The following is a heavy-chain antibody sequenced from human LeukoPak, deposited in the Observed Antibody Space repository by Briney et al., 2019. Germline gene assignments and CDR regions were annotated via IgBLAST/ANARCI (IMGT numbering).Heavy chain of an antibody. V-gene: IGHV1-69*13. CDR2: IIPIFGTA. J-gene: IGHJ4*02. CDR3: ARVGAYCTSTSCLDY. Sequence: SVKVSCKASGGTFSSYAISWVRQAPGQGLEWMGGIIPIFGTANYAQKFQGRVTITADESTSTAYMELRSLTSDDTAVYYCARVGAYCTSTSCLDYWGQGTLVTVSS. D-gene: IGHD2-2*01. CDR1: GGTFSSYA.